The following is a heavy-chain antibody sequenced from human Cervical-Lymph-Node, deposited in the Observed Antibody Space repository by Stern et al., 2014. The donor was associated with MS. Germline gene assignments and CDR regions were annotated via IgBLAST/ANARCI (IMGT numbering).Heavy chain of an antibody. J-gene: IGHJ4*02. CDR1: GFTFDSYA. D-gene: IGHD1-7*01. CDR2: ISGRGGST. V-gene: IGHV3-23*04. CDR3: AKLLELFFRNPFDY. Sequence: EDQLVESGGGLVQPGGSLRLSCAASGFTFDSYAMTWVRQAPGKGLEWVSGISGRGGSTYYTDSVKGRFTISRDNSKNTLFLQMSSLRAEDTAIYYCAKLLELFFRNPFDYWGQGTLVTVSS.